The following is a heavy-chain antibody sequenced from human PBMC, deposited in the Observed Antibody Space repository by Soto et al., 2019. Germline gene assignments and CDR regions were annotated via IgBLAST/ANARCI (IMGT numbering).Heavy chain of an antibody. V-gene: IGHV3-21*01. Sequence: GGSLRLSCAASGFTFSSYSMNWVRQAPGKGLEWVSSISSSSSYIYYADSVKGRFTISRDNAKNSLYLQMNSLRAEDTAVYYCARDTGKSPRTGYYYYGMDVWGQGTTVTVSS. CDR1: GFTFSSYS. J-gene: IGHJ6*02. CDR2: ISSSSSYI. CDR3: ARDTGKSPRTGYYYYGMDV. D-gene: IGHD4-4*01.